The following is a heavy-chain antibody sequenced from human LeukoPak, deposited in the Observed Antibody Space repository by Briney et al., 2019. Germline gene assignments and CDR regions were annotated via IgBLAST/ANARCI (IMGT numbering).Heavy chain of an antibody. V-gene: IGHV1-2*02. D-gene: IGHD4-23*01. CDR1: GYTFTGYY. Sequence: ASVKVSCKASGYTFTGYYMHWVRQARGQGLEWMGWINPNSGGTNYAQKFQGRVTMTRDTSISTAYMELSRLRSDDTAVYYCARTPDYGGNFIDYWGQGTLVTVSS. CDR2: INPNSGGT. J-gene: IGHJ4*02. CDR3: ARTPDYGGNFIDY.